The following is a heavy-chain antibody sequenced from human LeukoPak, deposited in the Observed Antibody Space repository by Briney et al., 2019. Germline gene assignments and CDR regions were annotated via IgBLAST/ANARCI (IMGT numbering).Heavy chain of an antibody. CDR1: GYTFTGYY. J-gene: IGHJ5*02. V-gene: IGHV1-2*02. CDR3: ARETQRPTMVRGYILYNWFDP. Sequence: ASVKVSCKASGYTFTGYYMHWVRQAPGQGLVWMGWINPNSGGTNYAQKFQGRVTMTRDTSISTAYMELSRLRSDDTAVYYCARETQRPTMVRGYILYNWFDPWGQGTLVTVSS. CDR2: INPNSGGT. D-gene: IGHD3-10*01.